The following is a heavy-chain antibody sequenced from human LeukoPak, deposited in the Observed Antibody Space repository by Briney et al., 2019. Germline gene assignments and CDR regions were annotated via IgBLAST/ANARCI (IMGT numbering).Heavy chain of an antibody. CDR1: GFTLSSYA. V-gene: IGHV3-23*01. CDR2: IGDSGATT. D-gene: IGHD3-10*01. J-gene: IGHJ4*02. Sequence: GGSLRLSCAASGFTLSSYAMTWVRQAPGKGLEWVSDIGDSGATTYYADSVKGRFTISRDSSKNTLYLQMSSLRAEDTAVYFCASFHYYGSGAYYLSYWGQGTLVTVSS. CDR3: ASFHYYGSGAYYLSY.